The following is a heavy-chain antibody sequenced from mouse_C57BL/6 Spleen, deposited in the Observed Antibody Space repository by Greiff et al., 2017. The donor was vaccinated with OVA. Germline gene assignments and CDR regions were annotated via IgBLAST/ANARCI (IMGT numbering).Heavy chain of an antibody. Sequence: QVQLQQSGAELARPGASVKMSCKASGYTFTSYTMHWVKQTPGQGLEWIGYINPSSGYPKSTQKFKDKATLTADKSSRTAYMQLSSLTSEDAAVYYCARRTWLLEAVDYWGQGTTLTVSS. CDR3: ARRTWLLEAVDY. V-gene: IGHV1-4*01. J-gene: IGHJ2*01. CDR2: INPSSGYP. CDR1: GYTFTSYT. D-gene: IGHD2-3*01.